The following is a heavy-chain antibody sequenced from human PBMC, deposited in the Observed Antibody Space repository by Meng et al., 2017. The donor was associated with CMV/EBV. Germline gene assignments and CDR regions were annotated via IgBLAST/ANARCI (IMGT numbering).Heavy chain of an antibody. Sequence: QVPPQQAGPELVKPSQTLSLTCAISGDSVSSNSAAWNWIRQSSSRGLEWLGRTYYRSKWYNDYAVSVKSRITINPDTSKNQFSLQLNSVTPEDTAVYYCARETGDSIYYFDYWGQGTLVTVSS. CDR2: TYYRSKWYN. CDR1: GDSVSSNSAA. J-gene: IGHJ4*02. D-gene: IGHD7-27*01. CDR3: ARETGDSIYYFDY. V-gene: IGHV6-1*01.